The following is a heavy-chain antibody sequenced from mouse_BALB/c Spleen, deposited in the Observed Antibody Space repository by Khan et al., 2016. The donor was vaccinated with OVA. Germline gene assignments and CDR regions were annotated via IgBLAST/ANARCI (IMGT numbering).Heavy chain of an antibody. V-gene: IGHV2-6-4*01. CDR2: IWVGGST. CDR1: GFTLSSYS. Sequence: VQLQESGPGLVAPSQSLSITCTVSGFTLSSYSVHWVRQPPGKGLEWLGLIWVGGSTDYNSALKSRLSISKDNSKSQVFLKTNRLQNDDTGMYYCARKRDGVAYWYVDVWGAGTTVTVSS. CDR3: ARKRDGVAYWYVDV. D-gene: IGHD1-3*01. J-gene: IGHJ1*01.